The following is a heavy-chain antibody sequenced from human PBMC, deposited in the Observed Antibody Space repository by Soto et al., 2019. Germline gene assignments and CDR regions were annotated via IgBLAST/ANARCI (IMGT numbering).Heavy chain of an antibody. J-gene: IGHJ6*02. CDR2: IYYSGST. CDR1: GDSISSGGYY. V-gene: IGHV4-31*03. D-gene: IGHD2-15*01. CDR3: VRLGVVVVAAKSYYYGMDV. Sequence: PSETLSLTCTVSGDSISSGGYYWSWIRQHPGKGLEWIGYIYYSGSTYYNPSLKSRVIISVDTSKNQFSLKLSSVTAADTAVYYCVRLGVVVVAAKSYYYGMDVWGQGTTVTVSS.